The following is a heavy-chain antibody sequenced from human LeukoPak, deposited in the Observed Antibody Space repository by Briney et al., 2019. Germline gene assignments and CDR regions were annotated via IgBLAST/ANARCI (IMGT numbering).Heavy chain of an antibody. CDR1: GGSFSGYY. CDR2: INHSGST. J-gene: IGHJ4*02. D-gene: IGHD6-19*01. CDR3: ARDYGEQWLVGGDY. Sequence: SETLSLTCAVYGGSFSGYYWSWIRQPPGKGLEWIGEINHSGSTNYNPSLKSRVTISVDTSKNQFSLKLSSVTAADTAVYYCARDYGEQWLVGGDYWGQGTLVTVSS. V-gene: IGHV4-34*01.